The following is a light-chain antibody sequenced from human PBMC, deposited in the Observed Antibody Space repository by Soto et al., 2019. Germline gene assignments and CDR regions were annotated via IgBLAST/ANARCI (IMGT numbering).Light chain of an antibody. V-gene: IGKV3-20*01. CDR1: QSVSNNY. J-gene: IGKJ1*01. CDR2: GAS. Sequence: EIVLTHSPGTLSLSPGKRATLSCRARQSVSNNYLAWYQQQPGQAPRLLIYGASNSATGIRDRFSGSASGTDFTLTISRLEDEDFAVYYCQQYGSSGTFGQGTKVDIK. CDR3: QQYGSSGT.